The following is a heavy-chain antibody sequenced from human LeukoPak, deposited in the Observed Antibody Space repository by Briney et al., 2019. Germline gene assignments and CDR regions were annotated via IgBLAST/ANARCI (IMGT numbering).Heavy chain of an antibody. V-gene: IGHV3-30*02. CDR2: IQFDEGNK. CDR1: GFTFSNSG. CDR3: AKSRLIDYSYYYMDV. D-gene: IGHD2-21*01. J-gene: IGHJ6*03. Sequence: PGGSLRLSCAASGFTFSNSGMHWVRQAPGKGLEWVAFIQFDEGNKFYADSVRGRFTISRDNAKNSLYLQMNSLRVEDTALYYCAKSRLIDYSYYYMDVWGKGTTVTVSS.